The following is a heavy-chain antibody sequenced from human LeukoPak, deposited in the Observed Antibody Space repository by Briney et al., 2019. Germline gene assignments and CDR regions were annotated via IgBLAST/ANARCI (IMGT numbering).Heavy chain of an antibody. V-gene: IGHV3-20*04. CDR1: GFTFDDYG. CDR2: INWNDGST. D-gene: IGHD3-3*01. CDR3: ARGGNYDFSGQFDY. J-gene: IGHJ4*02. Sequence: GGSLRLSCAASGFTFDDYGLSWVRQAPGKGLEWVSGINWNDGSTGYADSVKGRFTISRDNAKNSLYLQMNSLRAGDTALYYCARGGNYDFSGQFDYWGQGTLVTVSS.